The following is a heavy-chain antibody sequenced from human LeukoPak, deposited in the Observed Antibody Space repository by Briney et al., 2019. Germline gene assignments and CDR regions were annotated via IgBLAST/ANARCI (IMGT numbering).Heavy chain of an antibody. J-gene: IGHJ5*02. Sequence: ASVKVSCKASGYTFTSYGISWVRQAPGQGLEWMGWISAYNGNTNYAQKLQGRVTTTTDTSTSTAYMELRSLRSDDTAVYYCARAITIFGAPWGSGPWGQGTLVTVSS. CDR2: ISAYNGNT. D-gene: IGHD3-3*01. CDR3: ARAITIFGAPWGSGP. CDR1: GYTFTSYG. V-gene: IGHV1-18*01.